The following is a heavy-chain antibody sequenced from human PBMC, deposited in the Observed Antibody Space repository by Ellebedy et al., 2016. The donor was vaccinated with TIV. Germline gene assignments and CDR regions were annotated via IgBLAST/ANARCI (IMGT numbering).Heavy chain of an antibody. CDR2: MNPNNGNT. Sequence: ASVKVSXXASGYTFTSYDINWVRQATGQGLEWMGWMNPNNGNTGYAQKFQGRVTMTRNTSISTAYMELSSLRSEDTAVYYCARGRRPDIVVVPAAILSIAFDIWGQGTMVTVSS. D-gene: IGHD2-2*01. CDR1: GYTFTSYD. CDR3: ARGRRPDIVVVPAAILSIAFDI. V-gene: IGHV1-8*01. J-gene: IGHJ3*02.